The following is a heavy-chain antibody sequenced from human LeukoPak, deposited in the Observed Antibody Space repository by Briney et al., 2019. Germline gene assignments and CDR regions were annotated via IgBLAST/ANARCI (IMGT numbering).Heavy chain of an antibody. J-gene: IGHJ4*02. CDR2: INSDGRST. Sequence: GGSLRLSCAASGFTFSSYGMHWVRQAPGKGLVWVSRINSDGRSTSYVDSVKGRFTISRDNAKNTLYQQMNSLRAEDTAVYYCGVRGDGPNYFDYWGQGILVTVSS. D-gene: IGHD5-24*01. CDR1: GFTFSSYG. CDR3: GVRGDGPNYFDY. V-gene: IGHV3-74*01.